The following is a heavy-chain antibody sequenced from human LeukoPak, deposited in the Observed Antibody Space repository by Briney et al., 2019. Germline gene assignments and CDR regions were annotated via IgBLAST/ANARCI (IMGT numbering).Heavy chain of an antibody. CDR2: IYYSGST. CDR3: ARVDESYYFSPVYYYYYMDV. D-gene: IGHD3-16*01. CDR1: GGSISSYY. J-gene: IGHJ6*03. Sequence: SETLSLTCTVSGGSISSYYWSWIRQPPGKGLEWIGYIYYSGSTNYNPSLKSRVTISVDTSKNQFSLKLSSVTAADTAVYYCARVDESYYFSPVYYYYYMDVWGKGTTVTVSS. V-gene: IGHV4-59*01.